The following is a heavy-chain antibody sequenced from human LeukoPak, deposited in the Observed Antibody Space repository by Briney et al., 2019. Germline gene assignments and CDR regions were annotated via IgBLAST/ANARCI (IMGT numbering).Heavy chain of an antibody. V-gene: IGHV3-9*01. CDR3: AKDKVLQVAVAGITYYDY. J-gene: IGHJ4*02. CDR1: GFTFEAYA. Sequence: PGGSLRLSCVASGFTFEAYAMHWVRQVPGRGLEWVSSITWNSGSIAYAESVKGRFTISRDNAKNSLYLQVNSLRADDTALYYCAKDKVLQVAVAGITYYDYWGQGTLVTVSS. CDR2: ITWNSGSI. D-gene: IGHD6-19*01.